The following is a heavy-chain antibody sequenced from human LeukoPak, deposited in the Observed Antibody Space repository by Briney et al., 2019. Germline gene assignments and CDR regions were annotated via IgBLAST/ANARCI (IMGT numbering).Heavy chain of an antibody. Sequence: SETLSLTCVVSGRSINASKWWSWVRPPPGKGLEWVGEIFHTGRTNYSPSLKSRVTISVDKSKNQFSLSRNSVTAADTAVYYCARGGGYSSSRHTDSWGQGTLVSVSS. CDR3: ARGGGYSSSRHTDS. CDR2: IFHTGRT. V-gene: IGHV4-4*02. J-gene: IGHJ4*02. D-gene: IGHD6-13*01. CDR1: GRSINASKW.